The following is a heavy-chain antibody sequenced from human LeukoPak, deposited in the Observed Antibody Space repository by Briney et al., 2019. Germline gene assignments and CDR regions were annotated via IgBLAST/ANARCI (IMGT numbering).Heavy chain of an antibody. V-gene: IGHV3-33*01. CDR2: IWYDGSNK. CDR1: GFTFSSYG. J-gene: IGHJ6*02. Sequence: GSLRLSCAASGFTFSSYGMRWVRQAPGKGLEWVAVIWYDGSNKYYADSVKGRFTISRDNSKNTLYLQMNSLRAEDTAVYYCARDPYYYGMDVWGQGTTVTVSS. CDR3: ARDPYYYGMDV.